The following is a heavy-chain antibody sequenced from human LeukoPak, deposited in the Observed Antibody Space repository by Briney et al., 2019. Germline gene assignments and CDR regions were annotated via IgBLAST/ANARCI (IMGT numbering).Heavy chain of an antibody. V-gene: IGHV4-59*01. CDR3: ARAPITMIVVAGPYYFDY. CDR2: IYYTGST. CDR1: GGSINNYY. Sequence: SETLSLTCIVSGGSINNYYWSWIRQPPGKGLEWIGYIYYTGSTNSNPSLKSRVIISVDTSTNQLSLKLHSVTAADTAVYYCARAPITMIVVAGPYYFDYWGQGTLVTVSX. D-gene: IGHD3-22*01. J-gene: IGHJ4*02.